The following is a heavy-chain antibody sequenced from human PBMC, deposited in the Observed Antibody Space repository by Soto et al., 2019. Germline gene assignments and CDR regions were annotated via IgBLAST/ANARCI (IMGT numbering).Heavy chain of an antibody. J-gene: IGHJ4*02. Sequence: QVQLVESGGGVVQPGRSLRLSCAASGFTFSSYGRHGVRPAPGKGLEWVAVISYAGSNKYYADSVQGRFTISRGNAKNTLYLPMNSLRAEDTVVFYCSKGRGWLPSQFDYWGEGTLGTVS. D-gene: IGHD5-12*01. CDR1: GFTFSSYG. CDR2: ISYAGSNK. V-gene: IGHV3-30*18. CDR3: SKGRGWLPSQFDY.